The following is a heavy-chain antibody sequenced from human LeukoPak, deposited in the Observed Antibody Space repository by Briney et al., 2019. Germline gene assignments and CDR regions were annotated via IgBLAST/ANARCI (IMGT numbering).Heavy chain of an antibody. J-gene: IGHJ6*03. CDR1: AYTFTSYG. V-gene: IGHV1-18*01. D-gene: IGHD1-26*01. CDR3: ARGTVSGAHYYYMDV. Sequence: ASVKVSCKASAYTFTSYGISWVRQAPGQGLEWMGWISGSNGNTKSAQSLQGRVTMTTDTSTSTAYMELRSLRSDDTAVYYCARGTVSGAHYYYMDVWGTGTTVTVSS. CDR2: ISGSNGNT.